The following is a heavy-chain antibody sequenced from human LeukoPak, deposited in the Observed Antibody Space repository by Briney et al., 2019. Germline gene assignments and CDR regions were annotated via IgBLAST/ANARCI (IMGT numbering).Heavy chain of an antibody. J-gene: IGHJ3*02. CDR2: ISGSGYTI. D-gene: IGHD3-16*01. V-gene: IGHV3-48*03. Sequence: GGSLRLSCAASGFTVSSNYMNWVRQAPGKGLEWVSYISGSGYTIYYADSVKGRFTISRDNTKNSLYLQMNSPRADDTAVYYCARDWGVGIRQNAFDIWGQGTMVTVSS. CDR3: ARDWGVGIRQNAFDI. CDR1: GFTVSSNY.